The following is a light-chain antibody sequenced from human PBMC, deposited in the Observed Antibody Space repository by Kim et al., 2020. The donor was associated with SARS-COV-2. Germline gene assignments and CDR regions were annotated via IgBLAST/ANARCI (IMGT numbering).Light chain of an antibody. Sequence: SYELTQPPSVSVSPGQTASITRSGDKLGDKYACWYQQKPGQSPVLVIYQDSKRPSGIPERFSGSNSGNTATLTISGTQAMDEADYYCQAWDRSTVV. CDR2: QDS. V-gene: IGLV3-1*01. CDR1: KLGDKY. J-gene: IGLJ2*01. CDR3: QAWDRSTVV.